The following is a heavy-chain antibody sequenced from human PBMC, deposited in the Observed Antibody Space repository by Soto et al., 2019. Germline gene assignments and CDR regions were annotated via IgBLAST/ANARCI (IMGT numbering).Heavy chain of an antibody. J-gene: IGHJ4*02. V-gene: IGHV3-23*01. D-gene: IGHD3-22*01. CDR1: GFTFSSHA. CDR3: AKEFYYDSSGSFDY. Sequence: GGSLRLSCAASGFTFSSHAMSWVRQAPGKGLEWVSTIGGSGVSTYYADSVKGRFIISRDNSKNTLYLQMNRLRAEDTAVYYCAKEFYYDSSGSFDYWGQGT. CDR2: IGGSGVST.